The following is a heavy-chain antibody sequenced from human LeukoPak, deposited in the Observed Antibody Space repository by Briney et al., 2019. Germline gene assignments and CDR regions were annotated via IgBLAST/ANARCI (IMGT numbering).Heavy chain of an antibody. Sequence: SETLSLTCTVSGGSISTYYWNWIRQPPGKGLEWIGYIYHSGSTNYNPSPQSRVTITVNTSKNQFSLNLNSVTAADTAVYYCARGGAARLHFQNWGQGTLVTVSS. CDR2: IYHSGST. J-gene: IGHJ1*01. CDR1: GGSISTYY. CDR3: ARGGAARLHFQN. D-gene: IGHD6-6*01. V-gene: IGHV4-59*01.